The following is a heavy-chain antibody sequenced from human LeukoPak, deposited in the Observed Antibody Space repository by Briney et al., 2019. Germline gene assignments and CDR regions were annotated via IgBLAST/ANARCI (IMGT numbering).Heavy chain of an antibody. V-gene: IGHV3-7*01. J-gene: IGHJ4*02. D-gene: IGHD6-19*01. CDR2: IKQDGSEK. CDR3: AKDLLGQWPTVFDY. Sequence: GGSLRLSCAASGFTFSSYWMTWVRQAPGKGLEWVANIKQDGSEKYYVDSVKGRFTISRDNAKNSLYLQMNSLRAEDTAVYFCAKDLLGQWPTVFDYWGQGTLVTVSS. CDR1: GFTFSSYW.